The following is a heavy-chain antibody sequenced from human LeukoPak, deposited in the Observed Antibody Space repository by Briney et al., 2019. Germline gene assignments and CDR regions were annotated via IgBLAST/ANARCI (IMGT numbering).Heavy chain of an antibody. D-gene: IGHD3-10*01. CDR2: INHSGST. Sequence: SETLSLTCSVSSYSISSGYYWGWIRQPPGKGLEWIGEINHSGSTNYNPSLKSRVTISVDTSKNQFSLKLSSVTAADTAVYYCASSYYYGSVDYWGQGTLVTVSS. J-gene: IGHJ4*02. CDR3: ASSYYYGSVDY. CDR1: SYSISSGYY. V-gene: IGHV4-38-2*02.